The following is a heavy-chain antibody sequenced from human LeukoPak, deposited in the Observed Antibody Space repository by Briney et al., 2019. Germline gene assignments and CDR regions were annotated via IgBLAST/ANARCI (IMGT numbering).Heavy chain of an antibody. CDR1: GGSISSYY. J-gene: IGHJ4*02. CDR2: IYYSGST. Sequence: RASETLSLTCTVPGGSISSYYWTWIRQPPGKGLEWIGYIYYSGSTNYNPSLKSRVTISVDTSKNQFSLKLTSVAAADTAVYYCARGVNSGYFDYCGQGTLVTVSS. V-gene: IGHV4-59*01. CDR3: ARGVNSGYFDY. D-gene: IGHD1-26*01.